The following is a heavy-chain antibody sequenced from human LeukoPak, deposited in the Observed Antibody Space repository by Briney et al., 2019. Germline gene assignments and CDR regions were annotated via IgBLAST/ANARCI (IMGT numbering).Heavy chain of an antibody. V-gene: IGHV4-34*01. Sequence: SETLSLTCAVYGGSFSGYYWSWIRQPPGKGLEWIGEINHSGSTYYNPSPESRVTISVDTSKNQFSLKLSSVTAADTAVYYCARHSGYYYARDAFDIWGQGTLVTVSS. CDR1: GGSFSGYY. D-gene: IGHD3-22*01. CDR3: ARHSGYYYARDAFDI. J-gene: IGHJ3*02. CDR2: INHSGST.